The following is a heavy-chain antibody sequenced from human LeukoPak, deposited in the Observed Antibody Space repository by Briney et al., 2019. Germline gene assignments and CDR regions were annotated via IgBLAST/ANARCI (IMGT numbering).Heavy chain of an antibody. CDR2: IVVGSGNT. CDR3: AAVGHCSGGSCYPTDY. J-gene: IGHJ4*02. Sequence: ASVKVSCKASGFTFTSSAMQWVRQARGQRLECIGWIVVGSGNTNYAQKFQERVTITRDMSTSTAYMELSSLRSEDTAVYYCAAVGHCSGGSCYPTDYWGQGTLVTVSS. V-gene: IGHV1-58*02. CDR1: GFTFTSSA. D-gene: IGHD2-15*01.